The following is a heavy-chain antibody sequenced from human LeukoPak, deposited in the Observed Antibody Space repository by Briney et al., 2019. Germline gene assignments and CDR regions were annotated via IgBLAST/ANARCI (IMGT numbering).Heavy chain of an antibody. V-gene: IGHV1-3*01. CDR1: GYTFTSYA. D-gene: IGHD6-19*01. CDR2: INAGNGNT. Sequence: ASVKVSCKASGYTFTSYAMHWARQAPGQRLEWMGWINAGNGNTKYSQKFQGRVTITRDTSASTAYMELSSLRSEDTAVYYCARALAVAGMGDYWGQGTLVTVSS. J-gene: IGHJ4*02. CDR3: ARALAVAGMGDY.